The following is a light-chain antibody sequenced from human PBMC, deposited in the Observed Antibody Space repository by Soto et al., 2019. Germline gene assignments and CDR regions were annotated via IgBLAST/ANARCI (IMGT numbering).Light chain of an antibody. V-gene: IGKV3-20*01. J-gene: IGKJ4*01. Sequence: DIVLTQSPGTLSLSPGERATLSCRASQSVSSSYLAWYQQKPGQAPRLLIYGASISDTGIPDRFSGSGSRTDFTLTNSRLEPQDFAVYYCRQCGSSPLTFGGGTKVAIK. CDR1: QSVSSSY. CDR3: RQCGSSPLT. CDR2: GAS.